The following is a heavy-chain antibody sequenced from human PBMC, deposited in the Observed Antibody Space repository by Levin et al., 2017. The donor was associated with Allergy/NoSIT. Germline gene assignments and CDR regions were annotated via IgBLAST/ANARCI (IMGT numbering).Heavy chain of an antibody. CDR3: VRERVGYFDI. CDR2: TYHSGST. D-gene: IGHD3-22*01. V-gene: IGHV4-38-2*02. CDR1: GYSITSDHS. J-gene: IGHJ3*02. Sequence: PSETLSLTCAVSGYSITSDHSWGWIRQSPGKGLELIVSTYHSGSTYYNPSLKSRVTNSRDTSKNQFSLNLSSVTAADTATYYCVRERVGYFDIWGQGIMVTVST.